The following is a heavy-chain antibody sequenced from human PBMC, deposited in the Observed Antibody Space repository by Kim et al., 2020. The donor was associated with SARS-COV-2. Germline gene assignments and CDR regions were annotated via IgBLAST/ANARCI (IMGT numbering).Heavy chain of an antibody. CDR2: IKEDGSER. CDR3: ARDARYCTSTSWPTESWFDP. D-gene: IGHD2-2*01. CDR1: GFTFSSYW. V-gene: IGHV3-7*03. J-gene: IGHJ5*02. Sequence: GGSLRLSCAASGFTFSSYWMSWVRQAPGKGLEWVANIKEDGSERYYVGSVEGRFTISRDNAKNSLYLQMNSLRAEDTAVYYCARDARYCTSTSWPTESWFDPWGQETLVTVSS.